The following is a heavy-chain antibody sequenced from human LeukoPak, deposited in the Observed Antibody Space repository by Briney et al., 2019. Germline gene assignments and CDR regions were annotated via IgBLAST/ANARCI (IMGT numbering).Heavy chain of an antibody. J-gene: IGHJ4*02. CDR3: ARWSTTVTHRGGFDS. D-gene: IGHD4-17*01. Sequence: PGGSLRLSCAASGFTFSSYWMTCVRQAPGKGLEWVANIKQQGSEKYYVDFAEGRFTISRDNAKNSLYLQMNSLRAEDTAMYYCARWSTTVTHRGGFDSGGQGTLVTVSS. CDR2: IKQQGSEK. CDR1: GFTFSSYW. V-gene: IGHV3-7*01.